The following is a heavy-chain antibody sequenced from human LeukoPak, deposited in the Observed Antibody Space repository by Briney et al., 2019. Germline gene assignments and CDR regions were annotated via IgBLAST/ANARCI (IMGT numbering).Heavy chain of an antibody. CDR2: IYSGGST. J-gene: IGHJ6*02. D-gene: IGHD6-13*01. V-gene: IGHV3-53*01. Sequence: GGSLRLSCAASGFTVSSNYMSWVRQAPGKGLEWVSVIYSGGSTYYADSVKGRFTISRDNSKNTLYPQMNSLRAEDTAVYYCAKMSSSWTYYYGMDVWGQGTTVTVSS. CDR1: GFTVSSNY. CDR3: AKMSSSWTYYYGMDV.